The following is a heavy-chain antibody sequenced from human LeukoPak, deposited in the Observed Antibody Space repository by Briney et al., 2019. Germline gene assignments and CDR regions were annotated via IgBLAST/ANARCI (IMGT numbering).Heavy chain of an antibody. Sequence: PGGSLRLSCAASGFTFSDYYMTWIRQAPGKGLEWVSYISGVASDIHYADSVKGRFTISRDNSKNSLYLQMNSLRTEDTALYYCAKDIRRPVYVGGPNMVALLSKRRGNYYGMDVWGQGTTVTVSS. D-gene: IGHD5-12*01. CDR2: ISGVASDI. CDR1: GFTFSDYY. CDR3: AKDIRRPVYVGGPNMVALLSKRRGNYYGMDV. J-gene: IGHJ6*02. V-gene: IGHV3-11*01.